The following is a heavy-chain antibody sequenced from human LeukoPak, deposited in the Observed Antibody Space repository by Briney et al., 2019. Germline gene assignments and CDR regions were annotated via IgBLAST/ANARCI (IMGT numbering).Heavy chain of an antibody. Sequence: AGGSLRLSCAPSGFTFSSYTMNWVRQAPGKGLEWVSSISSDSNYIYYADSVKGRFTISRDNAWNSLYLQMNSLRAEDTAVYYCARKENILTGYYDHWGQGTLVTVSS. D-gene: IGHD3-9*01. CDR1: GFTFSSYT. CDR2: ISSDSNYI. CDR3: ARKENILTGYYDH. J-gene: IGHJ5*02. V-gene: IGHV3-21*01.